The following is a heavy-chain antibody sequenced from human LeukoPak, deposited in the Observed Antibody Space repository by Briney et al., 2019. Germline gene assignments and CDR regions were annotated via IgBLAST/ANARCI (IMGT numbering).Heavy chain of an antibody. CDR3: ARDPPGLVAFDI. CDR1: GGSISTYY. CDR2: IYYSGRT. Sequence: PSETLSLTCTVSGGSISTYYWNWIRQPPGKGLEWIGYIYYSGRTNYNPSLKSRVTISVDTSKNQFSLKLTSVTAADTAVYYCARDPPGLVAFDIWGQGTMVTVSS. J-gene: IGHJ3*02. V-gene: IGHV4-59*01.